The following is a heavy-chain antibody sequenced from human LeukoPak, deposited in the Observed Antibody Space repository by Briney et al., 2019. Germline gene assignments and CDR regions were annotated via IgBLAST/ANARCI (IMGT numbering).Heavy chain of an antibody. CDR1: GGTFSSYA. D-gene: IGHD5-12*01. CDR3: AGVEDSGYDYTPSYFDY. V-gene: IGHV1-69*04. Sequence: ASVKVSCKTSGGTFSSYAISWVRQAPGQGLEWMGRIIPILGIANYAQKFQGRVTITADKSTSTAYMELSSLRSEDTAVYYCAGVEDSGYDYTPSYFDYWGQGTLVTVSS. CDR2: IIPILGIA. J-gene: IGHJ4*02.